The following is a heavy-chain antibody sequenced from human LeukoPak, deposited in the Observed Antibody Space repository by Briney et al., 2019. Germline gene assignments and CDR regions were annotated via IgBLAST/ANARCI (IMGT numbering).Heavy chain of an antibody. CDR2: IYQTGAT. Sequence: PSETLSLTCTVSGVSISSYYWSWFRQPPGKGLEWIGYIYQTGATSYNPSLKSRVTISIDTSKNQFSLKLSSVTATDTAVYYCARHRFGSTWFDPWGQGTLVTVSS. V-gene: IGHV4-59*08. J-gene: IGHJ5*02. CDR1: GVSISSYY. CDR3: ARHRFGSTWFDP. D-gene: IGHD3-16*01.